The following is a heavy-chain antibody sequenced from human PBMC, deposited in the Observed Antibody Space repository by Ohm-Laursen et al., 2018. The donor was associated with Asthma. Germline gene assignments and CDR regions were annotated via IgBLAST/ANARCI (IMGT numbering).Heavy chain of an antibody. CDR3: ARASGGYYIDY. V-gene: IGHV3-7*03. Sequence: SLRLSCAASGFTFSSYCMSWVRQAPGKGLEWVANIYPDGGEKYYVDSVDGRFTISRDNAKNSLYLQMNSLRAEDTAVYYRARASGGYYIDYWGQGTLVTVSS. D-gene: IGHD1-26*01. CDR2: IYPDGGEK. J-gene: IGHJ4*02. CDR1: GFTFSSYC.